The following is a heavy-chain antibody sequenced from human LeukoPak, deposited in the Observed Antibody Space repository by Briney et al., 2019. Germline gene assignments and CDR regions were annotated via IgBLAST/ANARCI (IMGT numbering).Heavy chain of an antibody. CDR3: ARGRRDGYNLGY. CDR2: IYSGGTT. CDR1: GFNVTTNY. V-gene: IGHV3-53*01. Sequence: PGGSLRLSCAAPGFNVTTNYMSWVRQAPGKGLEWVSVIYSGGTTYYADSVKGRFTISRDISKNTLSLQMNSLRAEDTAVYYCARGRRDGYNLGYWGQGTLVAVSS. J-gene: IGHJ4*02. D-gene: IGHD5-24*01.